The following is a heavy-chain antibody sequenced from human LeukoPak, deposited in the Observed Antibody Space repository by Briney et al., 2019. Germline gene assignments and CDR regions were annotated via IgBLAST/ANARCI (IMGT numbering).Heavy chain of an antibody. CDR1: GYTFTSYA. Sequence: GASVKVSCKASGYTFTSYAISWVRQAPGQGLEWMGRIIPILGIANYAQKFQGRVTITADKSTSTAYMELSSLRSEDTAVYYCARDRSGSYPLAFDIWGQGTMVTVSS. CDR3: ARDRSGSYPLAFDI. CDR2: IIPILGIA. J-gene: IGHJ3*02. D-gene: IGHD1-26*01. V-gene: IGHV1-69*04.